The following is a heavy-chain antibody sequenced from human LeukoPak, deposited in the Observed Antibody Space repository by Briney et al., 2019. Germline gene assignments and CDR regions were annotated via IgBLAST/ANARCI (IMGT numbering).Heavy chain of an antibody. CDR3: ARVEMATIFLDS. Sequence: PSETLSLTCSVSSGSVSSITHYWTWIPQPPRKGLEWIGYIYSTGRTNYNPSLKSRVTISVETSKNQFSLKLSSVTAADTAVYYCARVEMATIFLDSWGQGTLVSVSS. D-gene: IGHD5-24*01. V-gene: IGHV4-61*01. CDR1: SGSVSSITHY. J-gene: IGHJ4*02. CDR2: IYSTGRT.